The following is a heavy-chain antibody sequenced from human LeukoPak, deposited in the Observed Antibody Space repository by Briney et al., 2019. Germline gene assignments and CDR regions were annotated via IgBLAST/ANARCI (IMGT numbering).Heavy chain of an antibody. CDR3: AKVSSGIIDD. CDR2: MSYDGSNT. CDR1: GFIFSNYG. J-gene: IGHJ4*02. Sequence: GGSLRLSCAASGFIFSNYGLHWVRQAPGKGLEWVAVMSYDGSNTYYADSVKGRFTISRDNSKSTLYLQMNSLRAEDTAVYYCAKVSSGIIDDWGQGTLVTVSS. D-gene: IGHD1-26*01. V-gene: IGHV3-33*06.